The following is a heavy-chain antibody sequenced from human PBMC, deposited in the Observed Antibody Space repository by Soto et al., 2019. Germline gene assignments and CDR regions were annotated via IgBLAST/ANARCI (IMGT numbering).Heavy chain of an antibody. CDR3: AMRLYYSGSYYFDY. D-gene: IGHD1-26*01. Sequence: QVQLVQSGAEVKKPGSSVKVSCKASGGTFSSYAISWVRQAPGQGLEWMGGIIPIFGTANYAQKFQGRVTITADESTSTAYMELSSLRSEDTAVYYCAMRLYYSGSYYFDYWGQGTLVTVSS. CDR1: GGTFSSYA. V-gene: IGHV1-69*01. CDR2: IIPIFGTA. J-gene: IGHJ4*02.